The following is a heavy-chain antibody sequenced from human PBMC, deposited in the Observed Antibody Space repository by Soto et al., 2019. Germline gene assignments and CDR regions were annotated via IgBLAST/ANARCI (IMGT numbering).Heavy chain of an antibody. Sequence: QVQLQESGPGLVKPSGTLSLTCAVSGGSISSSNWWSWVRQPPGKGLEWIGEIYHSGSTNYNPSLTRRVTLSVDKSTNQFSLKLSSVTAADTAVYYCARVTYSSGPVLDYWGQGTLVTVSS. V-gene: IGHV4-4*02. J-gene: IGHJ4*02. CDR3: ARVTYSSGPVLDY. D-gene: IGHD6-19*01. CDR1: GGSISSSNW. CDR2: IYHSGST.